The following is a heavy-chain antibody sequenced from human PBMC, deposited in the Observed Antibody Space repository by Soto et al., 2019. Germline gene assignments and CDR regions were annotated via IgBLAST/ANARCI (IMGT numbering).Heavy chain of an antibody. D-gene: IGHD3-9*01. J-gene: IGHJ4*02. V-gene: IGHV4-34*01. CDR3: ARKPIYHFFAGYYSVDY. CDR2: INHSGTT. Sequence: QVPLRQWGAGLLKPSETPSLTCAVFGGSFSDYYWTWIRQPPGKGLEWIGEINHSGTTSYNPSLKSRLTISVDTSNNQFSLKLSSVTAADTAVYYCARKPIYHFFAGYYSVDYWGQGTLVTVSS. CDR1: GGSFSDYY.